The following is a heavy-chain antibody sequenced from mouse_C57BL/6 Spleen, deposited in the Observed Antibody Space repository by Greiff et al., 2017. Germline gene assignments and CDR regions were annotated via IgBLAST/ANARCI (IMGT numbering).Heavy chain of an antibody. V-gene: IGHV5-4*03. Sequence: EVMLVESGGGLVKPGGSLKLSCAASGFTFSSYAMSWVRQTPEKRLEWVATISDGGSYTYYPDNVKGRFTISRDNAENNLYLQMSHLKSEDTAMYYCARGLLRHYFDYWGQGTTLTVSS. CDR3: ARGLLRHYFDY. CDR1: GFTFSSYA. CDR2: ISDGGSYT. D-gene: IGHD1-1*01. J-gene: IGHJ2*01.